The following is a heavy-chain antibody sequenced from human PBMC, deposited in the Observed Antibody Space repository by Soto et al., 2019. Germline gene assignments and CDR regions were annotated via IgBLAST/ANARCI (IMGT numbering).Heavy chain of an antibody. J-gene: IGHJ6*02. CDR1: GYTFTSYG. CDR2: ISAYNGTA. D-gene: IGHD3-10*01. CDR3: ARGANTRFGKRYYYYGMDV. V-gene: IGHV1-18*01. Sequence: GASVKVSCKASGYTFTSYGISWVRQAPGQGLEWMGWISAYNGTANYAQKFQGRVTITADESTSTAYMELSSLRSEDTAVYYCARGANTRFGKRYYYYGMDVWGQGTTVTVSS.